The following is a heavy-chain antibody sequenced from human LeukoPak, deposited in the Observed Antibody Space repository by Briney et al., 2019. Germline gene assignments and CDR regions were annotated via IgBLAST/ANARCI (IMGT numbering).Heavy chain of an antibody. CDR2: MNPNSGNT. J-gene: IGHJ4*02. D-gene: IGHD5-18*01. Sequence: ASVKVSCKASGYTFTSYDINWVRPATGQGLEWMGWMNPNSGNTGYAQKFQGRVTMTRNTSISTAYMELSSLRSEDTAVYYCARAPQRGYSYGSFDYWGQGTLVTVSS. CDR3: ARAPQRGYSYGSFDY. CDR1: GYTFTSYD. V-gene: IGHV1-8*01.